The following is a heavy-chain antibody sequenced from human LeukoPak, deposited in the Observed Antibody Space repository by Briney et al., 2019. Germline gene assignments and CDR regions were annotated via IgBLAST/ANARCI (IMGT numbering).Heavy chain of an antibody. D-gene: IGHD1-26*01. CDR3: ARMYSGTYGGIDY. J-gene: IGHJ4*02. CDR1: GGSISSYY. CDR2: IYSSGST. V-gene: IGHV4-4*07. Sequence: SETLSLTCTVSGGSISSYYWSWVRQPAGKGLEWIGRIYSSGSTDYSPSLKSRVTMSVDTSKKQFSLNLRFVTAADTALYYCARMYSGTYGGIDYWGQGTLVTVSS.